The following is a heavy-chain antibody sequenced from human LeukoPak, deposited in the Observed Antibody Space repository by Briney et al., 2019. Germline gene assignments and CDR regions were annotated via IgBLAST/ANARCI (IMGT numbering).Heavy chain of an antibody. V-gene: IGHV4-39*01. CDR2: IYYSGST. D-gene: IGHD1-26*01. CDR3: ARLVYSGSYYVDY. J-gene: IGHJ4*02. Sequence: SETLSLTCTVSGGSISSSSYYWGWIRQPPGKGLEWIGSIYYSGSTYYNPSLKSRVTISVDTSKNQFSLKLSSVTAADTAAYYCARLVYSGSYYVDYWGQGTLVTVSS. CDR1: GGSISSSSYY.